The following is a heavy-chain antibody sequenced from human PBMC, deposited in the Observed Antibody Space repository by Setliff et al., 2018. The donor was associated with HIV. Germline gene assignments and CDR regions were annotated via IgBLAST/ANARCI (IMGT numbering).Heavy chain of an antibody. J-gene: IGHJ3*02. D-gene: IGHD3-10*01. V-gene: IGHV3-23*01. CDR3: AKVFAFGVDGFDI. CDR1: GDSVSGYY. Sequence: ASETLSLTCAVSGDSVSGYYWSWIRQPAGKGLEWVSTIGAAGYPTHYAESVKGRFTISKDNSQNALYLQMNSLTDEDTAVYYCAKVFAFGVDGFDIWGQGTMVTVSS. CDR2: IGAAGYPT.